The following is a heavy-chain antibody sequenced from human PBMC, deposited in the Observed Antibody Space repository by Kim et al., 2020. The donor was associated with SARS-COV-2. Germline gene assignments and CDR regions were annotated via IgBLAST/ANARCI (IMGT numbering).Heavy chain of an antibody. CDR2: ISDSGYTT. Sequence: GGSLRLSCAASGFTFSNYAMSWVRQAPGKGLEWVTGISDSGYTTYYADSVKGRFTISRDNSKNTLSLQMNSLRAEDTAIYYCAKAGQGSFPKEYDYWGQGTLVTVSS. CDR1: GFTFSNYA. V-gene: IGHV3-23*01. J-gene: IGHJ4*02. CDR3: AKAGQGSFPKEYDY. D-gene: IGHD3-10*01.